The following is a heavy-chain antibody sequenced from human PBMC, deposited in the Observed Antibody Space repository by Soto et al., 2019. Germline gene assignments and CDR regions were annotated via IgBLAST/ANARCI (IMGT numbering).Heavy chain of an antibody. CDR1: GFTFSSDW. Sequence: GGSLRLSCTASGFTFSSDWLHWVRQAPEKKLEWVSRINTDGSGTSYADSVKGRFTISRDNAKDTLYLQMNSLRAEDTAIYYCVRDNSATFPATPGDEKTDWRGWWFDPWGQGTLVTVSS. CDR3: VRDNSATFPATPGDEKTDWRGWWFDP. D-gene: IGHD2-15*01. J-gene: IGHJ5*02. CDR2: INTDGSGT. V-gene: IGHV3-74*01.